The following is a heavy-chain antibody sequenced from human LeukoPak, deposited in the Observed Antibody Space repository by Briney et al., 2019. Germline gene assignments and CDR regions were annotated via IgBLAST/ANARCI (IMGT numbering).Heavy chain of an antibody. V-gene: IGHV3-7*01. CDR3: AKDWDPMVRGVNSSPFDY. D-gene: IGHD3-10*01. Sequence: PGGSLRLSCAASGFTFSSYWMSWVRQAPGKGLEWVANIKQDGSEKYYVDSVKGRFTISRDNAKNSLYLQMNSLRAEDTAVYYCAKDWDPMVRGVNSSPFDYWGQGTLVTVSS. CDR2: IKQDGSEK. CDR1: GFTFSSYW. J-gene: IGHJ4*02.